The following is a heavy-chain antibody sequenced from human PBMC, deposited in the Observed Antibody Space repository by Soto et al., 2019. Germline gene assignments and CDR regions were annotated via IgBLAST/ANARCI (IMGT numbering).Heavy chain of an antibody. J-gene: IGHJ4*02. V-gene: IGHV4-30-2*01. CDR2: IYHSGST. Sequence: SETLSLTCAASGGSISSGGYSWSWIRQPPGKGLEWIGYIYHSGSTDYNPSLKRRVTISVDRSKNQFSLKLSSVTAADTAVYSCARAEVRGVIAYWGQGTLVTVSS. D-gene: IGHD3-10*01. CDR1: GGSISSGGYS. CDR3: ARAEVRGVIAY.